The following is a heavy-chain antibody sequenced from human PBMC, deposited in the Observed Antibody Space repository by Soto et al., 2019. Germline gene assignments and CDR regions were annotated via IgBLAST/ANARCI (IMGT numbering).Heavy chain of an antibody. D-gene: IGHD4-4*01. Sequence: EVQLVESGGGLVQPGGSLRLSCAASGFTFSIDSMNWVRQAPGKGLEWVSYISSSSSTIYYADSVKGRFTISRDNAKNSLYLQMNSLRDEDTAVYYCARESNQLNWFDPWGQGTLVTVSS. V-gene: IGHV3-48*02. CDR3: ARESNQLNWFDP. CDR2: ISSSSSTI. J-gene: IGHJ5*02. CDR1: GFTFSIDS.